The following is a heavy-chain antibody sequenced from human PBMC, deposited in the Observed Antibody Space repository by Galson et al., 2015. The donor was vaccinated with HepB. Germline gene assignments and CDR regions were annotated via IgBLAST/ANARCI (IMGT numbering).Heavy chain of an antibody. D-gene: IGHD6-13*01. CDR3: AKPQEQLVYFDH. J-gene: IGHJ4*02. Sequence: LRLSCAASGFIFNVYAMHWVRQAPGKGLEWVAVTSHDGSTKYYADSVKGRFTVSRDNSKDTVYLQMNSLTPEDTAVYYCAKPQEQLVYFDHWGQGTLVTVSS. V-gene: IGHV3-30*18. CDR2: TSHDGSTK. CDR1: GFIFNVYA.